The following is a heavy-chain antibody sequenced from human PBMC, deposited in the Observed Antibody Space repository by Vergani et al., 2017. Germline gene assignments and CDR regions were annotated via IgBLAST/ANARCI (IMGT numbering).Heavy chain of an antibody. CDR3: ARVPLAAAGTEYYFDY. Sequence: QVQLVESGGGVVQPGRSLRLSCAASGFTFSSYAMHWVRQAPGKGLEWVAVISYDGSNKYYADSVKGRFTISRDNSKNTLYLQMNSLRAEDTAVYYCARVPLAAAGTEYYFDYRGQGTLVTVSS. V-gene: IGHV3-30-3*01. CDR2: ISYDGSNK. J-gene: IGHJ4*02. D-gene: IGHD6-13*01. CDR1: GFTFSSYA.